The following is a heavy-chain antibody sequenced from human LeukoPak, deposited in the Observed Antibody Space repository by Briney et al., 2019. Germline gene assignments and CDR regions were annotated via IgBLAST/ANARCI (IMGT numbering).Heavy chain of an antibody. CDR1: GYTFKNYG. CDR3: ARDPVYSGSYSGDLHFDY. Sequence: GASVKVSCKASGYTFKNYGITWVRQAPGQGLEWMGWMSAYNGNTNYAQNLQGRVTMTRDTSTTTAYMELRSLRSDDTAVYYCARDPVYSGSYSGDLHFDYWGQGTLVTVSS. D-gene: IGHD1-26*01. CDR2: MSAYNGNT. V-gene: IGHV1-18*01. J-gene: IGHJ4*02.